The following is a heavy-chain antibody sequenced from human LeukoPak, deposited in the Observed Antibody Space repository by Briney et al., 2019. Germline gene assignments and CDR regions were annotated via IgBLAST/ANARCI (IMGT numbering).Heavy chain of an antibody. J-gene: IGHJ6*02. Sequence: SETLSFTCAVYGGSFSGYYWSWIRQPPGKGLEWIGEINHSGSTNYNPSLKSRVTISVDTSKNQFSLKLSSVTAADTAVYYCARPGYCSSTSCQGKYYYYGMDVWGQGTTVTVSS. CDR3: ARPGYCSSTSCQGKYYYYGMDV. CDR2: INHSGST. V-gene: IGHV4-34*01. CDR1: GGSFSGYY. D-gene: IGHD2-2*01.